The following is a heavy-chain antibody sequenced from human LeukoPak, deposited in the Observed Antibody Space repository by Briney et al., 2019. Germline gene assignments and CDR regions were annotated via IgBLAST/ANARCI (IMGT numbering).Heavy chain of an antibody. CDR3: VRDSYTNTWHFQEKDY. D-gene: IGHD2-2*02. Sequence: PGGSLRLSCAASGFTFNTYTMNWVRQAPGKGLEWVSSITASSTAIYSADSVKGRFTISRDNAKNFLYLQMNSLRAEDTAVYYCVRDSYTNTWHFQEKDYWGQGTQVTVSS. V-gene: IGHV3-21*01. CDR2: ITASSTAI. J-gene: IGHJ4*02. CDR1: GFTFNTYT.